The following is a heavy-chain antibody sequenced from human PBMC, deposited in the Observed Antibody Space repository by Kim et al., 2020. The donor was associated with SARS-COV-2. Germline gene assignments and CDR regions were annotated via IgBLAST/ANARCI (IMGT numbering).Heavy chain of an antibody. Sequence: GGSLRLSCAASGFTFSSYAMSWVRQAPGKGLEWVSAISGSGGSTYYADSVKGRFTISRDNSKNTLYLQMNSLRAEDTAVYYCAKDRDYGDYVGAYDAFDIWGQGTMVTVSS. V-gene: IGHV3-23*01. J-gene: IGHJ3*02. CDR2: ISGSGGST. D-gene: IGHD4-17*01. CDR3: AKDRDYGDYVGAYDAFDI. CDR1: GFTFSSYA.